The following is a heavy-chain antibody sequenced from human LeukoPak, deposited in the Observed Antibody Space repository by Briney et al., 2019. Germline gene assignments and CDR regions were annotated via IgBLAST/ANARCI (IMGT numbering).Heavy chain of an antibody. Sequence: GGSLRLSCAASGFMFSSYSMNWVRQAPGKGLEWVSSISSSSSYIYYADSVKGRFTISRDNAKNSLYLQMNSLRAEDTAVYYCARGRLEWLYGNWFDPWGQGTLVTVSS. V-gene: IGHV3-21*01. J-gene: IGHJ5*02. D-gene: IGHD3-3*01. CDR2: ISSSSSYI. CDR1: GFMFSSYS. CDR3: ARGRLEWLYGNWFDP.